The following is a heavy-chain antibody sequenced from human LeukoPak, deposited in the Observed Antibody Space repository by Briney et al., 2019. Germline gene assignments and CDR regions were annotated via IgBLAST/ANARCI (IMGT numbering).Heavy chain of an antibody. CDR3: AKWMGRDS. J-gene: IGHJ4*02. D-gene: IGHD6-19*01. V-gene: IGHV3-7*02. Sequence: PGGSLRLSCEASGFTFSGYAMSWVRQAPGKGLEWVANINQDGRKKFYVDSVEGRFTISRDDAKTSLFLQMNSLRVEDTAVYYCAKWMGRDSWGQGTLVTVSS. CDR1: GFTFSGYA. CDR2: INQDGRKK.